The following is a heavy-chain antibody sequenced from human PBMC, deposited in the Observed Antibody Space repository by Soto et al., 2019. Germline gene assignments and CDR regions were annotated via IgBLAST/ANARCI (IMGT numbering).Heavy chain of an antibody. V-gene: IGHV4-39*07. CDR2: IYYSGNT. J-gene: IGHJ4*02. CDR1: GDSISSSSYY. Sequence: PSETLSLTCTVSGDSISSSSYYWGWIRQPPGKGLEWIGTIYYSGNTYYNPSLKSRVTISVDTSKNQFSLKLTSVTAADTAVYYCATYDSGGKFDFWGLGTLVTVSS. CDR3: ATYDSGGKFDF. D-gene: IGHD3-22*01.